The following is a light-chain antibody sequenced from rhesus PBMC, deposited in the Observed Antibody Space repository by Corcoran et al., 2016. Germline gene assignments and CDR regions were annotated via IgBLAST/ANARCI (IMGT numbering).Light chain of an antibody. V-gene: IGKV1-44*03. Sequence: DIQMTQSPSALSASVGDRVTISCRASQNIYNNVAWYQQKPGKAPKLLIDAASSLQSGIPSRFSGIGSGTDFTLTISSLQPEDTAAYYCQHFYGHPFTFGPGTKLDFK. CDR3: QHFYGHPFT. CDR2: AAS. CDR1: QNIYNN. J-gene: IGKJ3*01.